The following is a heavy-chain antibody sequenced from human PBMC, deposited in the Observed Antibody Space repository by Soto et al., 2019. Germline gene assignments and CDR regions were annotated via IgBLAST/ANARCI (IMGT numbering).Heavy chain of an antibody. CDR1: GGSIRTYY. V-gene: IGHV4-59*01. CDR3: ARDRAEGSSSTPAGGMDV. Sequence: PSETLSLTCSVSGGSIRTYYWNWIRQPPGGGLEWIAYIHYSGVTNYSPSLRGRVSISIDRSNNEFSLKVSSVTAADTAVYYCARDRAEGSSSTPAGGMDVWGQGTTVTVSS. D-gene: IGHD6-6*01. J-gene: IGHJ6*02. CDR2: IHYSGVT.